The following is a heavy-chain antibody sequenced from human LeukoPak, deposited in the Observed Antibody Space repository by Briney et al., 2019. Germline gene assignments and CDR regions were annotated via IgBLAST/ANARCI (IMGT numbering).Heavy chain of an antibody. CDR1: GFTFSSYG. CDR3: TRDLPWTLGAVDTAMGYYYMDV. J-gene: IGHJ6*03. V-gene: IGHV3-30*02. Sequence: GGSLRLSCAASGFTFSSYGMHWVRQAPGKGLEWVAFIRYDGSNKYYADSVKGRFTISRDNSKNTLYLQMNSLKTEDTAVYYCTRDLPWTLGAVDTAMGYYYMDVWGKGTTVTISS. D-gene: IGHD5-18*01. CDR2: IRYDGSNK.